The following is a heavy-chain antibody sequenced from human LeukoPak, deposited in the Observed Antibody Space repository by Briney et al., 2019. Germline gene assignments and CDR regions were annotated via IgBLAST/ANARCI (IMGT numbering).Heavy chain of an antibody. CDR2: ISAYKGNT. D-gene: IGHD3-9*01. J-gene: IGHJ6*02. Sequence: ASVKVSCKASGYTLTSYGISWVRQAPGQGLEWMGWISAYKGNTDYAQKLQGRVTMTTDTSTSTAYMELRSLRSDDTAVYYCASTPPDDILTGYPPKVDVHYGMDVWGQGTTVTVSS. CDR3: ASTPPDDILTGYPPKVDVHYGMDV. V-gene: IGHV1-18*01. CDR1: GYTLTSYG.